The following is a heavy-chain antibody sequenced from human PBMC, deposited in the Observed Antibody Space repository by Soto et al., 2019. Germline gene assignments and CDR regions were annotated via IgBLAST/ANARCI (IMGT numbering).Heavy chain of an antibody. CDR3: ARDWELGY. V-gene: IGHV1-46*01. CDR1: GFTFTTYY. Sequence: QVQLVQSGAEVEKPGASVKVSCKTSGFTFTTYYIHWVRQAPGQGLEWMGTISPSGDSTSYAQKFQGRVTMTRDTSTSTVYMDLNSLRSDDTAMYYCARDWELGYWGQGTLVTFSS. CDR2: ISPSGDST. J-gene: IGHJ4*02. D-gene: IGHD1-7*01.